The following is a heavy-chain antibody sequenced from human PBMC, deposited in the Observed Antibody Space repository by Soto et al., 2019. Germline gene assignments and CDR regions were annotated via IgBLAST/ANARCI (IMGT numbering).Heavy chain of an antibody. J-gene: IGHJ6*02. CDR3: ARVLADYSNYGFLVQGTYGMDV. D-gene: IGHD4-4*01. CDR1: GFTFSSYD. CDR2: IGTAGDT. V-gene: IGHV3-13*01. Sequence: GGSLRLSCAASGFTFSSYDMHWVRQATGKGLEWVSAIGTAGDTYYPGSVKGRFTISRENAKNSLYLQMNSLRAEDTAVYYCARVLADYSNYGFLVQGTYGMDVWGQGTTVTVSS.